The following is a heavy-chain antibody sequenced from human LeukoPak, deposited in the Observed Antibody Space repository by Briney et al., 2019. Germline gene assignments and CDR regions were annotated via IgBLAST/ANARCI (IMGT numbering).Heavy chain of an antibody. CDR2: IWDDGSSQ. V-gene: IGHV3-33*01. D-gene: IGHD3-10*01. Sequence: GGSLRLSCAASGFIFSNFAMHWVRQAPGKGLEWVAIIWDDGSSQDFADSVKGRFTISRDNSKNTVYLQMNSLRADDTAVYYCARDRDQYYYGSGNDFDYWGQGTLVTVSS. CDR3: ARDRDQYYYGSGNDFDY. J-gene: IGHJ4*02. CDR1: GFIFSNFA.